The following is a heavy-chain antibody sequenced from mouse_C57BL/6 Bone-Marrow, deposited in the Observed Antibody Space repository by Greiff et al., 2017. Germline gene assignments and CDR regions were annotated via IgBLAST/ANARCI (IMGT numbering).Heavy chain of an antibody. CDR1: GYTFTDYY. J-gene: IGHJ2*01. Sequence: VQLQQPGPELVKPGASVKISCKASGYTFTDYYMNWVKQSHGQSLEWIGDINPNNGGTSYNQKFKGKATLTVDKSSSTAYMELRSLTSADAAVYDCARYTTVVAPYYFDDWGKGTTLTVSS. V-gene: IGHV1-26*01. D-gene: IGHD1-1*01. CDR3: ARYTTVVAPYYFDD. CDR2: INPNNGGT.